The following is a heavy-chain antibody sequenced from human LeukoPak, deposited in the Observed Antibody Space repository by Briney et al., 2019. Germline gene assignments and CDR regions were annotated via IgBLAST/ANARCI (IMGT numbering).Heavy chain of an antibody. J-gene: IGHJ4*02. D-gene: IGHD5-18*01. V-gene: IGHV5-51*01. CDR1: GCRFTSYW. CDR2: IYPGDSDI. Sequence: GESLKISCKGSGCRFTSYWIGWVREMPGKGLEWMGIIYPGDSDIRYSPSFQGQVTISADKSISTAYLQWSSLKASDTAMYYCARLRLPLWLMDYWGQGTLVTVSS. CDR3: ARLRLPLWLMDY.